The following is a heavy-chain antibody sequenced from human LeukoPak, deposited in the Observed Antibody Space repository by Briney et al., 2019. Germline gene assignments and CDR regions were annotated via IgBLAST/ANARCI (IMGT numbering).Heavy chain of an antibody. CDR2: IWYDGNNK. J-gene: IGHJ4*02. D-gene: IGHD3-10*01. Sequence: GGSLRLSCAASGFTFSSYGMHWVRQAPGKGLEWVAVIWYDGNNKYCADSVKGRFTISRDNSKNTLYLQMNSLRAEDTAVYYCARVPPGSYSGFDYWGQGTLVTVSS. V-gene: IGHV3-33*01. CDR3: ARVPPGSYSGFDY. CDR1: GFTFSSYG.